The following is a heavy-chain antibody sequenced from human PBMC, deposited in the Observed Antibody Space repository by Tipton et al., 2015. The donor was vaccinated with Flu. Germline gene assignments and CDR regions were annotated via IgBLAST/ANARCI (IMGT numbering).Heavy chain of an antibody. CDR2: IDFSGDNT. Sequence: SLRLSCAASGFNFNAYGMTWVRQAPGKGLEWVSTIDFSGDNTYYTDSVRGRFTISRDNFKNMLYLQMTNLRPDDTAVYYWAWDCSGLSCYLGLYDYWGQGTLVTVSS. CDR1: GFNFNAYG. J-gene: IGHJ4*02. CDR3: AWDCSGLSCYLGLYDY. V-gene: IGHV3-23*01. D-gene: IGHD2-15*01.